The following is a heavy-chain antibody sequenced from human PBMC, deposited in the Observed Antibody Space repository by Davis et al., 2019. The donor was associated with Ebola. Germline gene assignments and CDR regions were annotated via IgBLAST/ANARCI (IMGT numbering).Heavy chain of an antibody. J-gene: IGHJ6*02. D-gene: IGHD4-11*01. V-gene: IGHV1-69*13. CDR3: ARERAVTTKWRHYYYGMDV. Sequence: AASVKVSCKASGGTFSSYAISWVRQAPGQGLEWMGGIIPIFGTANYAQKFQGRVTITADESTSTAYMELSSLRSEDTAVYYCARERAVTTKWRHYYYGMDVWGQGTTVTVSS. CDR2: IIPIFGTA. CDR1: GGTFSSYA.